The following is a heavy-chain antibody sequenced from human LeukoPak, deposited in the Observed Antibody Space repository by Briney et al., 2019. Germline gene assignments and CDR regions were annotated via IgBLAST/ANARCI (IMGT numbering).Heavy chain of an antibody. CDR1: GASLNGYF. D-gene: IGHD1-26*01. J-gene: IGHJ3*01. V-gene: IGHV4-59*01. CDR2: VSHTGAT. CDR3: ARDRRGSYYTFDV. Sequence: SETLFLTCSVSGASLNGYFWNWVRQTPERGLEWIGYVSHTGATTSNPTLKSRVSITIDTSKRQICLSMTSVTAADSALYYCARDRRGSYYTFDVWGPGTIVSVS.